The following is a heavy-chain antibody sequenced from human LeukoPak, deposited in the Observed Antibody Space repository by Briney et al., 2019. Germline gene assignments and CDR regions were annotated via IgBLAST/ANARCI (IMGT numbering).Heavy chain of an antibody. V-gene: IGHV1-69*05. CDR1: GGTFSSYA. J-gene: IGHJ6*03. D-gene: IGHD3-22*01. CDR2: IIPIFGTA. CDR3: ASLRKDYYDSSGYTPYYYYMDV. Sequence: GASVKVSCKASGGTFSSYAISWVRQAPGQGLEWMGGIIPIFGTANYAQKFQGRVTITTDESTSTAYMELSSLRSEDTAVYYCASLRKDYYDSSGYTPYYYYMDVRGKGTTVTVSS.